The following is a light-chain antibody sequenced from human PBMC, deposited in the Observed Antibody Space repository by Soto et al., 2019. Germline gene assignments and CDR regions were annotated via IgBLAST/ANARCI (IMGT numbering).Light chain of an antibody. CDR1: HSIDIN. CDR2: RAS. J-gene: IGKJ1*01. V-gene: IGKV3-15*01. CDR3: QQFCNWWT. Sequence: EVVMTQSPATLSASPGQRVALSCRASHSIDINLAWYQQKPGQAPRLVIYRASTRATGIPARFSGSGSGTEFTLTISSLQSEDFAIYYCQQFCNWWTFGQGTKVEIK.